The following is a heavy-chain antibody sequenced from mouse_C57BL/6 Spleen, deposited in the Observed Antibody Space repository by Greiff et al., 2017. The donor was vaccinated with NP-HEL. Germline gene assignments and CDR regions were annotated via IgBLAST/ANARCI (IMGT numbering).Heavy chain of an antibody. D-gene: IGHD1-1*01. Sequence: QVHVKQSGAELVRPGTSVKMSCKASGYTFTNYWIGWAKQRPGHGLEWIGDIYPGGGYTNYNEKFKGKATLTADKSSSTAYMQFSSLTSEDSAIYYCARSDYGSLYWYFDVWGTGTTVTVSS. V-gene: IGHV1-63*01. J-gene: IGHJ1*03. CDR3: ARSDYGSLYWYFDV. CDR2: IYPGGGYT. CDR1: GYTFTNYW.